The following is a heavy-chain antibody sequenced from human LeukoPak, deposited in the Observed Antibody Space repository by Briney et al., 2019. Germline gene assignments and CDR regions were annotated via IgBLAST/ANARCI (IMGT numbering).Heavy chain of an antibody. CDR3: ARVLTGLRLFDY. CDR1: GVSISSYS. V-gene: IGHV4-59*01. CDR2: VFYSGRT. D-gene: IGHD3-9*01. J-gene: IGHJ4*02. Sequence: KTSETLSLTCTVSGVSISSYSWSSIRQPRGKGLEWNGHVFYSGRTYTPSLKSRLTISFNTTKNQFSLKLSSVTAADTAVYYCARVLTGLRLFDYWGQGTLVTVSS.